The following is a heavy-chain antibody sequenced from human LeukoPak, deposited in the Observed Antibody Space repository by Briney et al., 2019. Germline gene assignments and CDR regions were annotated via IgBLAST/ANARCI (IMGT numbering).Heavy chain of an antibody. CDR1: GFTFSSYG. CDR2: ISYDGSNK. D-gene: IGHD6-13*01. Sequence: GGSLRLSCAASGFTFSSYGMHWVRQAPDKGLEWVAVISYDGSNKYYADSVKGRFTISRDNSKNTLHLQMNSLRAEDTAVYYCAKDFSAAADFDYWGRGTLVTVSS. V-gene: IGHV3-30*18. J-gene: IGHJ4*02. CDR3: AKDFSAAADFDY.